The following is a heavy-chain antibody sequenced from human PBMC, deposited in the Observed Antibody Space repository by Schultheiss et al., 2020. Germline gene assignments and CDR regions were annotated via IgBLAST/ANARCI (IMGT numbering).Heavy chain of an antibody. CDR2: ISYDGSNK. J-gene: IGHJ4*02. CDR1: GFTFSSYG. CDR3: ARAGPRDGYNFDY. Sequence: GGSLRLSCAASGFTFSSYGMHWVRQAPGKGLEWVAVISYDGSNKYYADSVKGRFTISRDNSKNSLYLQMNSLRAEDTAVYYCARAGPRDGYNFDYWGQGTVVTVSS. D-gene: IGHD5-24*01. V-gene: IGHV3-33*05.